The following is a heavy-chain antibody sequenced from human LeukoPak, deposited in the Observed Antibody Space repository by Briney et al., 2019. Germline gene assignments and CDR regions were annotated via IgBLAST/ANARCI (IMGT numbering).Heavy chain of an antibody. D-gene: IGHD1-14*01. CDR1: GASISSGY. J-gene: IGHJ4*02. V-gene: IGHV4-4*07. CDR3: ARLRNRVLVDY. CDR2: IYSSGST. Sequence: PSETLSLTCTVSGASISSGYWNWIRQPAGKGLEWIGRIYSSGSTNYNPSLKSRVTMSLDTSMNQFSLKLSSVTAADTAVYYCARLRNRVLVDYWGQGTLVTVSS.